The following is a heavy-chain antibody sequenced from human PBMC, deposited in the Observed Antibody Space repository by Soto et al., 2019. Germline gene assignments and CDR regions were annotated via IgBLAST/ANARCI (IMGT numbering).Heavy chain of an antibody. J-gene: IGHJ4*02. Sequence: VRRSWAASGLTCIPYFMNWVSQAPGKGLEWVANIKEDGSEKYYADSVRGRFTISRDNAKKSLYLQMNSLRAEDTAMYYCASMYYDFWRGYYGYYFDNWGQGTRVTVSS. D-gene: IGHD3-3*01. CDR1: GLTCIPYF. CDR3: ASMYYDFWRGYYGYYFDN. CDR2: IKEDGSEK. V-gene: IGHV3-7*01.